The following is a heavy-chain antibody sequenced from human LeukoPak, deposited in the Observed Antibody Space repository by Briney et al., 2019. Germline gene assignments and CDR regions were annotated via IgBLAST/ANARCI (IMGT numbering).Heavy chain of an antibody. CDR1: GFTFSSYG. CDR3: AKDYSSSPDY. V-gene: IGHV3-30*18. CDR2: ISYDGSNK. J-gene: IGHJ4*02. D-gene: IGHD6-13*01. Sequence: PGGSLRLSCAASGFTFSSYGMHWVRQAPGKGLEWVAVISYDGSNKYYADSVKGRFTISRDNSKNTLYLQMNSLRAEDTAVYYCAKDYSSSPDYWGQGTLVTVSS.